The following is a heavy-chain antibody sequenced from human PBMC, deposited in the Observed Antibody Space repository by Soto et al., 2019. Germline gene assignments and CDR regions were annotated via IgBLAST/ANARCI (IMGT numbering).Heavy chain of an antibody. CDR1: GGTIRSPDW. CDR3: ARGRGRYSSGWSWFDP. CDR2: IFQSGST. J-gene: IGHJ5*02. V-gene: IGHV4-4*02. D-gene: IGHD6-19*01. Sequence: SETLSLTCGVSGGTIRSPDWWTWVRQPPGKGLEWIGEIFQSGSTNYTPSLESRVTISVDKSKNQFSLTLTSVTAADTAVYFCARGRGRYSSGWSWFDPRGQGISVTVSS.